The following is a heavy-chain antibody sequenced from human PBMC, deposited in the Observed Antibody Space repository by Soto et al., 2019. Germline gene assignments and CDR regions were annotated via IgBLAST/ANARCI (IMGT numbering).Heavy chain of an antibody. CDR3: VRPTSLGGNPFDY. D-gene: IGHD3-10*01. CDR1: GSTFSNYW. CDR2: ITSDGTSP. V-gene: IGHV3-74*01. J-gene: IGHJ4*02. Sequence: GGSLRLSCVASGSTFSNYWMHWVRQAPGKGLVWVSRITSDGTSPIYADSVKGRFTVSRDNAKNTLYLEMSSLRADDTAVYYCVRPTSLGGNPFDYWGQGALVTVSS.